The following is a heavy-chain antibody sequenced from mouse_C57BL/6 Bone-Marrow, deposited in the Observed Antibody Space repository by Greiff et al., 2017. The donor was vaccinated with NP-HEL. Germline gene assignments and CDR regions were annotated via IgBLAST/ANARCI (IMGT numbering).Heavy chain of an antibody. CDR1: GYTFTSYW. V-gene: IGHV1-5*01. CDR3: TRDYGSRIWYFDV. CDR2: IYPGNSDT. J-gene: IGHJ1*03. D-gene: IGHD1-1*01. Sequence: VQLQQSGTVLARPGASVKMSCKTSGYTFTSYWMHWVNQRPGQGLEWIGAIYPGNSDTSYNQKFKGKAKLTAVTSASTAYMELSSLTNEDSAVYYCTRDYGSRIWYFDVWGTGTTVTVSS.